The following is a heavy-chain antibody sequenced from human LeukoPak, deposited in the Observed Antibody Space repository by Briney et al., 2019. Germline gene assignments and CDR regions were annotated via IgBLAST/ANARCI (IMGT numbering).Heavy chain of an antibody. V-gene: IGHV3-21*01. CDR2: ISSSSSYI. J-gene: IGHJ4*02. Sequence: GGSLRLSCAASGFTFSSYSMNWVRQAPGKGLEWVSSISSSSSYIYYADSVKGRFTISRDNAKNSLYLQMNSLRAEDTAVYYCARDRYYDFWSGYPYFDYWGQGTLVTVSS. CDR1: GFTFSSYS. D-gene: IGHD3-3*01. CDR3: ARDRYYDFWSGYPYFDY.